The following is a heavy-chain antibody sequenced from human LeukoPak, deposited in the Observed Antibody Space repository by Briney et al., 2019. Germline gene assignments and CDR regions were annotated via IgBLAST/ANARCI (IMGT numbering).Heavy chain of an antibody. CDR2: ISGGGAST. V-gene: IGHV3-23*01. CDR3: AKELGYYDSSGYFDY. CDR1: GFTFSSYA. Sequence: GGSLRLSCAASGFTFSSYALSWVRQAPGKGLEWVSAISGGGASTYYADSVKGRFTISRDDSKNTLYLQMNSLRAEDTAVYYCAKELGYYDSSGYFDYWGQGTLVTVSS. D-gene: IGHD3-22*01. J-gene: IGHJ4*02.